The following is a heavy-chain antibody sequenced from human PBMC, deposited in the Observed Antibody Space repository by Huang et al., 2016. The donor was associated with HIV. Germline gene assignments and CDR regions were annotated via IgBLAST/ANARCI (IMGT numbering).Heavy chain of an antibody. CDR1: GYTFTSYG. Sequence: QVQLVQSGAEVKKPGASVKVSCKASGYTFTSYGISWVRQAPGQGLEWMGWISAYNVNTNYAQNLQGRVTLPTDTPTSTAYMELRSLRSDDTAVYYCARAGNCGGGDCSYYYYGMDVWGQGTTVTVSS. J-gene: IGHJ6*02. V-gene: IGHV1-18*04. D-gene: IGHD2-21*02. CDR2: ISAYNVNT. CDR3: ARAGNCGGGDCSYYYYGMDV.